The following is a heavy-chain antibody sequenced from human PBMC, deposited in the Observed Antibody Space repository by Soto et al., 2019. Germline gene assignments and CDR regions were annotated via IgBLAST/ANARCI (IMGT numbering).Heavy chain of an antibody. V-gene: IGHV1-18*01. CDR1: GNTFGTYG. J-gene: IGHJ4*02. CDR3: ARVAGYVSGSRRFDT. D-gene: IGHD3-10*01. CDR2: IVGDSGAT. Sequence: QVQLMQSGTEVAKPGASVKVSCKTSGNTFGTYGLSWVRQAPGQGLEWMGWIVGDSGATIYAQKFQGRVTMYSDTSTTPAYMELRSLTSDDSALYSCARVAGYVSGSRRFDTWGQGTLVSVSS.